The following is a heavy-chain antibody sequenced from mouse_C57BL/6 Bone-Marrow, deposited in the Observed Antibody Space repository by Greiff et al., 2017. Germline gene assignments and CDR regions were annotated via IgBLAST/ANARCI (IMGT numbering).Heavy chain of an antibody. CDR3: ASYDYALLLAMDY. Sequence: EVQVVESGGDLVKPGGSLKLSCAASGFTFSSYGMSWVRQTPDKRLEWVATISSGGSYTYYPDSVKGRFTISRDNAKNTLYLQMSSLKSEDTAMYYCASYDYALLLAMDYWGQGTSVTVSS. CDR1: GFTFSSYG. D-gene: IGHD2-4*01. V-gene: IGHV5-6*01. CDR2: ISSGGSYT. J-gene: IGHJ4*01.